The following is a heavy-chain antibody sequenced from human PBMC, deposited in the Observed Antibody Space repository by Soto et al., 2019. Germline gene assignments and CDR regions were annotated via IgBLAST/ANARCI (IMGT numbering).Heavy chain of an antibody. D-gene: IGHD1-26*01. V-gene: IGHV3-30*18. CDR3: ANARSLPDGVFDY. CDR2: ISYDGSNK. Sequence: QVQLVESGGGVVQPGRSLRLSCAASGFTFSSYGMHWVRQAPGKGLEWVAVISYDGSNKYYADSVTGRFTISRDNSKNTLYLQMTSLRAEDTAVYYCANARSLPDGVFDYWGQGTLVTVSS. CDR1: GFTFSSYG. J-gene: IGHJ4*02.